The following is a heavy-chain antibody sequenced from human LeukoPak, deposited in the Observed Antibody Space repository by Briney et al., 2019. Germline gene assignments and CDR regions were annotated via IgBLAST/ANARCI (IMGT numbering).Heavy chain of an antibody. J-gene: IGHJ4*02. V-gene: IGHV3-48*01. D-gene: IGHD4/OR15-4a*01. CDR3: AKAGLVRGGALDS. CDR2: ISSLSGTI. CDR1: GFTFSSYS. Sequence: SGGSLRLSCAASGFTFSSYSMNWVRQAPGEGLEWVSYISSLSGTIYYADSVKGRFTISRDNAKNSLYLQMNSLRVEDTAVYYCAKAGLVRGGALDSWGQGTLVTVSS.